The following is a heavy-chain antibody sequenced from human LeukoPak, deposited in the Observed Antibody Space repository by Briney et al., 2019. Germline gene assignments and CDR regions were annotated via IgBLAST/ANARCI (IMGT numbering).Heavy chain of an antibody. D-gene: IGHD6-13*01. CDR1: GLPFSDYY. V-gene: IGHV3-11*03. CDR3: AAGTAADF. CDR2: ISRSSSYS. Sequence: GGSLRLSWIVSGLPFSDYYMNWIRQAPGKGLEWISYISRSSSYSNYADSVKGRFTISRDNAKSALYLQLNSLRLEDTAVYYCAAGTAADFWGQGTLVTVSS. J-gene: IGHJ4*02.